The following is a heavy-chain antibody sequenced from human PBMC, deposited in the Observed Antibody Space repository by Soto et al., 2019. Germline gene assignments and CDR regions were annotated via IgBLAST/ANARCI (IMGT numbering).Heavy chain of an antibody. D-gene: IGHD4-17*01. CDR1: GFTFSSYA. CDR2: ISYDGSNK. CDR3: ASRDYGGNPTGMDV. Sequence: GGSLRLSCAASGFTFSSYAMHWVRQAPGKGLEWVAVISYDGSNKYYADSVKGRFTISRDNSKNTLYLQMNSLRAEDTAVYYCASRDYGGNPTGMDVWGQGTTVTVSS. V-gene: IGHV3-30-3*01. J-gene: IGHJ6*02.